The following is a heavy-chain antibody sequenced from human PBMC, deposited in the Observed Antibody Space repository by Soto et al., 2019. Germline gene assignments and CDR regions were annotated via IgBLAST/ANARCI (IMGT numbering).Heavy chain of an antibody. CDR2: FDPEDGET. J-gene: IGHJ5*02. Sequence: GASVKVSCKVSGYTLTELSMHWVRQAPGKGLEWMGGFDPEDGETIYAQKFQGRVTMTEDTSTDTAYMELSSLRSEDTAVYYCAKVTIFGVINWWFDPWGQGTLVTVSS. CDR1: GYTLTELS. D-gene: IGHD3-3*01. CDR3: AKVTIFGVINWWFDP. V-gene: IGHV1-24*01.